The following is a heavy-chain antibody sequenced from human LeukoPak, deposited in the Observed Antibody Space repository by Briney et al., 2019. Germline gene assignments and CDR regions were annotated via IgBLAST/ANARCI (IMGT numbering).Heavy chain of an antibody. D-gene: IGHD6-13*01. CDR3: ARGRRRIAAVYYFDY. CDR2: IYYSGST. J-gene: IGHJ4*02. Sequence: SETLSLTCTVSGGSISSYYWSWIRQPPGKGLEWIGYIYYSGSTNYDPSLKSRVTISVDTSKNQFSLKLSSVTAADTAVYYCARGRRRIAAVYYFDYWGQGTLVTVSS. V-gene: IGHV4-59*12. CDR1: GGSISSYY.